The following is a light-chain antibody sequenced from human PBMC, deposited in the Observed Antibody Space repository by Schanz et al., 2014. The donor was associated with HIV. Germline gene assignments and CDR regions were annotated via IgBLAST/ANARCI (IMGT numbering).Light chain of an antibody. CDR3: ATWDATLREAV. CDR1: SSNIGNNF. Sequence: QSVLTQPPSVSAAPGQKVTISCSGSSSNIGNNFVSWYQQLPGTAPKLLIYVTHQRPLEIPDRFSGSKTGTSATLDISGLQTGDEADYYCATWDATLREAVFGGGTKLTVL. V-gene: IGLV1-51*01. CDR2: VTH. J-gene: IGLJ2*01.